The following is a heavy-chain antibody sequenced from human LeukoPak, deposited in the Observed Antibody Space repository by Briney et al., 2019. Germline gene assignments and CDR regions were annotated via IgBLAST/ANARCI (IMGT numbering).Heavy chain of an antibody. CDR3: ARGFDAHNAFDI. J-gene: IGHJ3*02. V-gene: IGHV4-30-4*01. CDR2: IYYSGST. D-gene: IGHD3-9*01. Sequence: SETLSLTCTVSGGSISSYYWSWIRQPPGKGLEWIGYIYYSGSTSYNPSLKSRVTISVDTSKNQFSLKLTSVTAADTAVYYCARGFDAHNAFDIWGQGTMVAVSS. CDR1: GGSISSYY.